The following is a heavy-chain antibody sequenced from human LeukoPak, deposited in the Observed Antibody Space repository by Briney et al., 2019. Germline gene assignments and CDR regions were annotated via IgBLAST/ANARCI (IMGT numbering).Heavy chain of an antibody. J-gene: IGHJ4*02. V-gene: IGHV3-23*01. D-gene: IGHD4-17*01. CDR1: GLTFSTLA. CDR2: IFPSCGEI. CDR3: ATYRQVRLPFES. Sequence: PGRSLRLSCAASGLTFSTLAMIWVRQPPGKGLEGGSSIFPSCGEIHYADSARGRFTISRDNSKSTLSLQMNSLRGEDTAIYYCATYRQVRLPFESWGQGTLVTVSS.